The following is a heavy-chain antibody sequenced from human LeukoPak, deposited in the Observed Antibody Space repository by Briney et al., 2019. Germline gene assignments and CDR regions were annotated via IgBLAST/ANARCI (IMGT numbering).Heavy chain of an antibody. J-gene: IGHJ4*02. CDR3: ARQLYGSDY. CDR2: VNHSGYT. Sequence: SETLSLACDVSGVSFSTYYWSWIRQSPEKGLEWIGEVNHSGYTNYNPSLKGRVTISVDTSKNQFSLKLSSVTAADTAVYYCARQLYGSDYWGQGTLVTVSS. CDR1: GVSFSTYY. D-gene: IGHD4-17*01. V-gene: IGHV4-34*01.